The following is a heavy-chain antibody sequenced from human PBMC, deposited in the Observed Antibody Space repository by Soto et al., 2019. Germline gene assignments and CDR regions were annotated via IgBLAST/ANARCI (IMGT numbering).Heavy chain of an antibody. J-gene: IGHJ4*02. D-gene: IGHD3-10*01. CDR1: GGSISSGNW. V-gene: IGHV4-4*02. CDR2: IYHSGST. CDR3: ARVISPMAPSDY. Sequence: SETLSLTCAVSGGSISSGNWWSWVRQPPGKGLEWIGEIYHSGSTNYNPSLKSRVTISVDKSKTQFSLRLSSVTAADTAVYYCARVISPMAPSDYWGQGTLVT.